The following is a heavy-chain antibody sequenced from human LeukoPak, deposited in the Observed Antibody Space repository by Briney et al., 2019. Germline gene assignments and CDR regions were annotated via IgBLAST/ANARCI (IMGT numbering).Heavy chain of an antibody. CDR3: ARVRIVGATLNWFDP. CDR2: ISSSSSHI. J-gene: IGHJ5*02. D-gene: IGHD1-26*01. V-gene: IGHV3-21*01. Sequence: GGSLRLSCAASGFTFSSYSMNWVRQAPGKGLEWVSSISSSSSHIYYADSVKGRFTISRDNAKNSLYLQMNSLRAEDTAVYYCARVRIVGATLNWFDPWGQGTLVTVSS. CDR1: GFTFSSYS.